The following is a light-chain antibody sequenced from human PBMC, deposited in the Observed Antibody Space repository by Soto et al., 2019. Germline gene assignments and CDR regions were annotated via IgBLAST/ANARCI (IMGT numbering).Light chain of an antibody. CDR3: SSYSSGSTPVL. V-gene: IGLV2-14*01. J-gene: IGLJ2*01. CDR1: SGDIDSYDY. Sequence: QSALTQPASVSGSPGQSVTVSCTGTSGDIDSYDYVSWYQQHPGKAPKLIIYEVTNRPSGISYRFSGSKSDNTASLTISGLQPVDEADYYCSSYSSGSTPVLFGGGTKLTVL. CDR2: EVT.